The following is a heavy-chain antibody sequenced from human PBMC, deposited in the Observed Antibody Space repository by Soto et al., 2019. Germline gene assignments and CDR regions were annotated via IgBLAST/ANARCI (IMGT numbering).Heavy chain of an antibody. Sequence: EVQLVESGGDLMQLGGSLRLSCAASGFTVSSSYMSWVRQAPGKGLEWVSVLYSGGSTHYVDSVKGRFTISRDNSKNTLYLQMNSLRAEDTAVYYCARGSVVRKGPFDYWGQGTLVTVSS. V-gene: IGHV3-53*01. D-gene: IGHD2-15*01. CDR1: GFTVSSSY. CDR3: ARGSVVRKGPFDY. CDR2: LYSGGST. J-gene: IGHJ4*02.